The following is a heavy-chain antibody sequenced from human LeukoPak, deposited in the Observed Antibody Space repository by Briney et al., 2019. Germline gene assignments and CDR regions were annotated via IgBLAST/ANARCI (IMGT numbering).Heavy chain of an antibody. Sequence: GGSLRLSCAASGFTFSSYEMNWVRQAPGKGLEWVSYISSSGSAIYYADSVKGRFTISRDNAKNSLYLQMNSLRAEDTAVYYCARGTYYYGSGSHNYFDYWGQGTLVTVSS. J-gene: IGHJ4*02. CDR1: GFTFSSYE. D-gene: IGHD3-10*01. CDR2: ISSSGSAI. V-gene: IGHV3-48*03. CDR3: ARGTYYYGSGSHNYFDY.